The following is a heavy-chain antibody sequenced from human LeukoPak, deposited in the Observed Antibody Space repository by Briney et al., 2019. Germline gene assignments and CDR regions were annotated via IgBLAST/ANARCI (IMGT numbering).Heavy chain of an antibody. CDR3: AGYGNYWDWYFDL. D-gene: IGHD4-11*01. V-gene: IGHV4-61*05. J-gene: IGHJ2*01. CDR1: GGSISTSNYY. Sequence: SETLSLTCTVSGGSISTSNYYWGWIRQPPGKGLEWIGYIHYSGSTNHNPSLKSRVTISIDTSKNQISLRLTSVTAADTAVYYCAGYGNYWDWYFDLWGRGTLVTVSS. CDR2: IHYSGST.